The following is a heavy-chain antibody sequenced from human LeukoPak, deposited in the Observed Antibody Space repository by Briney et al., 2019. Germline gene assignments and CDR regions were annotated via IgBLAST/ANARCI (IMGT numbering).Heavy chain of an antibody. CDR3: ARDPQRITMVRGFVPFDY. J-gene: IGHJ4*02. D-gene: IGHD3-10*01. V-gene: IGHV1-2*02. CDR2: INPNSGGT. CDR1: GYTFTGYY. Sequence: ASVKVSCKASGYTFTGYYMHWVRQAPGQGLEWMGWINPNSGGTNCAQKFQGRVTMTRDTSISTAYMELSRLRSDDTAVCYCARDPQRITMVRGFVPFDYWGQGTLVTVSS.